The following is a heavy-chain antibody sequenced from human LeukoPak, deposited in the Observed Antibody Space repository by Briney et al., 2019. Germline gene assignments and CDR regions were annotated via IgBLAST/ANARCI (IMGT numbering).Heavy chain of an antibody. Sequence: GSPRLSCAASGFTFSSYAMHWVRQAPGKGLEWVAVISDDGGNKYYADSMQGRATISRDNSKNTLYLQINSLRAEDTAVYYCARGLGSGASSGYTGYYWGQGTL. J-gene: IGHJ4*02. CDR2: ISDDGGNK. D-gene: IGHD3-22*01. V-gene: IGHV3-30-3*01. CDR1: GFTFSSYA. CDR3: ARGLGSGASSGYTGYY.